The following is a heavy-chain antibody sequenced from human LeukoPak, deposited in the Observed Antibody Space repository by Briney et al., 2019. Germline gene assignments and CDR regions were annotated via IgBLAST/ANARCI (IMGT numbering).Heavy chain of an antibody. J-gene: IGHJ3*02. D-gene: IGHD4-23*01. CDR2: IYYSGST. CDR3: ARYTTVVTPNAFDI. CDR1: AGSISSGAYY. Sequence: TLSLTGNVSAGSISSGAYYWRWIRQLPGKGLEWIGYIYYSGSTYYNPSLKSRVTISVDTSENQFSLKLSSVTAADTAVYYCARYTTVVTPNAFDIWGQGTMVTVS. V-gene: IGHV4-31*03.